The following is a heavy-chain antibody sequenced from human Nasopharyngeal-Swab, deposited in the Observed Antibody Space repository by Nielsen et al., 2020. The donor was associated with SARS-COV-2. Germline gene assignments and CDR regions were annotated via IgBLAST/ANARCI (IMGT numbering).Heavy chain of an antibody. CDR2: IYYSGST. CDR3: AREGPRSYYYGSGSYRLDYYYYMDV. Sequence: SETLSLTCTVSGGSISSGGYYWSWIRQHPGKGLEWIGYIYYSGSTYYNPSLKSRVTISVDTSKNQFSLKLSSVTAADTAVYYCAREGPRSYYYGSGSYRLDYYYYMDVWGKGTTVTVSS. CDR1: GGSISSGGYY. J-gene: IGHJ6*03. D-gene: IGHD3-10*01. V-gene: IGHV4-61*08.